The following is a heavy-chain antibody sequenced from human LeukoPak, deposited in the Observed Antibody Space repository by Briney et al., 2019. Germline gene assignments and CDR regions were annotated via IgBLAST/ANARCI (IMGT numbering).Heavy chain of an antibody. J-gene: IGHJ5*02. Sequence: GASVKVSCKASGYTSTGYYMHWVRQGPGQGLEWMGWINPNSGGTNYAQKFQGRVTMTRDTSISTAYMELSRLRSDDTAVYYCARDGYCSSTSCYTFDPWGQGTLVTVSS. CDR1: GYTSTGYY. CDR3: ARDGYCSSTSCYTFDP. V-gene: IGHV1-2*02. D-gene: IGHD2-2*03. CDR2: INPNSGGT.